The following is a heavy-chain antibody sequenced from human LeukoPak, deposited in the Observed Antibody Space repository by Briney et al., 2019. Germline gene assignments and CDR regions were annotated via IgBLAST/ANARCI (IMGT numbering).Heavy chain of an antibody. Sequence: PSETLSLTCTVPGGSISSYYWSWIRQPPGKGLGWIGYIYYSGSTNYNPSLKSRVTISVDTSKNQFSLKLSSVTAADTAVYYCARGYYYGSGSYPWFDPWGQGTLVTVSS. CDR3: ARGYYYGSGSYPWFDP. CDR1: GGSISSYY. D-gene: IGHD3-10*01. V-gene: IGHV4-59*08. J-gene: IGHJ5*02. CDR2: IYYSGST.